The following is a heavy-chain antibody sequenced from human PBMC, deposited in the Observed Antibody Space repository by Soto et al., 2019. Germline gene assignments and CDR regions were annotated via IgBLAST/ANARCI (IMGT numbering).Heavy chain of an antibody. CDR2: IYYSGST. V-gene: IGHV4-59*08. CDR3: ASVDTAMVIDY. Sequence: SETLSLTCTVSGVTISSYYWSWIRQPPGKGLEWIGYIYYSGSTNYNPSLKSRVTISVDTSKNQFSLKLSSVTAADTAVYYCASVDTAMVIDYWGQGTLVTVSS. J-gene: IGHJ4*02. CDR1: GVTISSYY. D-gene: IGHD5-18*01.